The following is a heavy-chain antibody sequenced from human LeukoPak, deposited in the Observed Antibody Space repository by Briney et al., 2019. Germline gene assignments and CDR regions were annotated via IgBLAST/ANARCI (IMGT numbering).Heavy chain of an antibody. CDR2: ISGSGGST. CDR3: AKVFYDILTGPANYFDY. J-gene: IGHJ4*02. V-gene: IGHV3-23*01. Sequence: GGSLRPSCAASGFTFSSYAMSWVRQAPGKGLEWVSAISGSGGSTYYADSVKGRFTISRDNSKNTLYLQMNSLRAEDTAVYYCAKVFYDILTGPANYFDYWGQGTLVTVSS. D-gene: IGHD3-9*01. CDR1: GFTFSSYA.